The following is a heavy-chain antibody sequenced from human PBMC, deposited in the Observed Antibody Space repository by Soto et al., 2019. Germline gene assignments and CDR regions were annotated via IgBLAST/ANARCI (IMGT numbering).Heavy chain of an antibody. Sequence: QVQLVQSGAEVKKPGSSVKVSCKASGGTFSSYAISWVRQAPGQGLEWMGGIIPIFGTANYAQKFQGRVTITADESTSTAYMELSSLRSEDTAVYYCARDLWFGELIPTNWFDPGGQGTLVTVSS. V-gene: IGHV1-69*01. D-gene: IGHD3-10*01. CDR3: ARDLWFGELIPTNWFDP. CDR2: IIPIFGTA. CDR1: GGTFSSYA. J-gene: IGHJ5*02.